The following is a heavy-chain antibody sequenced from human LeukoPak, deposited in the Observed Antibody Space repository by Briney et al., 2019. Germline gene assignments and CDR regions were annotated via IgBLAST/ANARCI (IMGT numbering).Heavy chain of an antibody. CDR3: ASHSSGWSSPYYYYYGMDV. J-gene: IGHJ6*02. CDR2: LYPGDSDT. CDR1: GYSFTSYW. Sequence: GESLKISCKGSGYSFTSYWIGWVRQMPGKGLEWLGILYPGDSDTRYSPSFQGQVTISADKSISTAYLQWSSLKASDTAMYYCASHSSGWSSPYYYYYGMDVWGQGTTVTVSS. V-gene: IGHV5-51*01. D-gene: IGHD6-19*01.